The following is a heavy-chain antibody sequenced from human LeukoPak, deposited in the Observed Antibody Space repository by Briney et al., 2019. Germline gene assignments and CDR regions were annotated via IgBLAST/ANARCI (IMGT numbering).Heavy chain of an antibody. CDR3: ARELVSLGTRYIDL. J-gene: IGHJ2*01. V-gene: IGHV3-23*01. D-gene: IGHD7-27*01. CDR1: GFTFGTYG. CDR2: ITGSSTWS. Sequence: AGGSLRLSCEASGFTFGTYGMTWVSQGPGKGLEWVSGITGSSTWSYYADSVRGRFTISRDNSKNTLHLQMSNLTADDTAIYYYARELVSLGTRYIDLWGRGTLVTVSS.